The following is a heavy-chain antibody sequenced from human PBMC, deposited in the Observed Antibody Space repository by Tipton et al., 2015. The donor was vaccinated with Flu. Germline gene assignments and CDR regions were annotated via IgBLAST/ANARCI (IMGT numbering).Heavy chain of an antibody. Sequence: TLSLTCTVSGGSISSGGYYWSWIRQPPGKGLEWIGEINHSGSTNYNPSLKSRVTISVDTSKNQFSLKLSSVTAADTAVYYCARGAVAGIYYYYYGMDVWGQGTTVTVSS. V-gene: IGHV4-39*07. CDR3: ARGAVAGIYYYYYGMDV. D-gene: IGHD6-19*01. CDR1: GGSISSGGYY. CDR2: INHSGST. J-gene: IGHJ6*02.